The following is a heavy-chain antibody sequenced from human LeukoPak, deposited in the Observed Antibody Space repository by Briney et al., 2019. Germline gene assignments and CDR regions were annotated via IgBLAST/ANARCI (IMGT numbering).Heavy chain of an antibody. CDR3: ARDAVFSIAAAGMISQH. CDR1: GYTFTGYY. V-gene: IGHV1-2*02. J-gene: IGHJ4*02. Sequence: ASVKVSCKASGYTFTGYYIHWVRQAPGQGLEWMGWINPNSGGTNYAQKFQGRVTMTRDTSISTAYMELSRLRSDDTAVYYCARDAVFSIAAAGMISQHWGQGTLVTVSS. CDR2: INPNSGGT. D-gene: IGHD6-13*01.